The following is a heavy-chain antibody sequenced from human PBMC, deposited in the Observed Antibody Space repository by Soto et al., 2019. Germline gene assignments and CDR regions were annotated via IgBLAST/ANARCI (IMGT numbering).Heavy chain of an antibody. CDR2: IYPGDSDT. J-gene: IGHJ6*02. Sequence: PGESLKISCKGSGYSFTSYWIGWVRQMPGKGLECMGIIYPGDSDTRYSPSFQGQVTISADKSISTAYLQWSGLKASDTAMYYCARTAAAGKYYYGMDVWGQGTTVTAP. D-gene: IGHD6-13*01. V-gene: IGHV5-51*01. CDR3: ARTAAAGKYYYGMDV. CDR1: GYSFTSYW.